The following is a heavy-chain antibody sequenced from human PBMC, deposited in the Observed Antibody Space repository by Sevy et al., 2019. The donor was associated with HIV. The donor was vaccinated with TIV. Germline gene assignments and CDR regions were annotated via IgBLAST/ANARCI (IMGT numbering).Heavy chain of an antibody. Sequence: GGSLRLSCAGSGFTFEDYALHWVRQAPGQGLEWVAGINLNSGSLDYADSVKGRFTISRDDAKNSLYLQMDTLRTEDPALYYCAKTPMTEAAPYFDFWGQGTLVTVSS. V-gene: IGHV3-9*01. CDR1: GFTFEDYA. CDR3: AKTPMTEAAPYFDF. D-gene: IGHD6-19*01. J-gene: IGHJ4*02. CDR2: INLNSGSL.